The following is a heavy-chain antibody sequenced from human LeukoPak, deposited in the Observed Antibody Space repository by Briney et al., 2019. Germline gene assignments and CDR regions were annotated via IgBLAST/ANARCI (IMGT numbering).Heavy chain of an antibody. CDR3: ARGGGSGSYDY. J-gene: IGHJ4*02. CDR2: ISGGSGYI. CDR1: GFTFSGYF. D-gene: IGHD3-10*01. Sequence: PGGSLRLSCAASGFTFSGYFMNWVRQAPGEGLEWVSSISGGSGYIYYADSVKGRFTISRDNARNSLYLQMDSTRVEDTAVYYCARGGGSGSYDYWGQGTLVTVSS. V-gene: IGHV3-21*01.